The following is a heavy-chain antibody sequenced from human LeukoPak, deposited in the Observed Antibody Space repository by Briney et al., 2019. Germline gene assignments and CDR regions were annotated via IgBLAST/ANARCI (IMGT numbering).Heavy chain of an antibody. CDR1: GYTFTSYG. Sequence: ASVKVSCKASGYTFTSYGISWVRQAPGQGLEWMGWISAYNGNTNYAQKLQGRVTMTTDTSTSTAYMELSRLRSDDTAVYYCARFRYRTNGVCSTNWFDPWGQGTLVTVSS. J-gene: IGHJ5*02. CDR2: ISAYNGNT. V-gene: IGHV1-18*01. CDR3: ARFRYRTNGVCSTNWFDP. D-gene: IGHD2-8*01.